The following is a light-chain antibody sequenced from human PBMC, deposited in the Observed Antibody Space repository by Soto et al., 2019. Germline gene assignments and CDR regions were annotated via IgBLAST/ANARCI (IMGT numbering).Light chain of an antibody. CDR1: QSVSSSY. CDR3: QQYGGSPWT. Sequence: EIVLTQSPGTLSLAPGERATLSCRASQSVSSSYLAWYQQKPGQAPRLLIYGASSRATGITDRFSGSGSGTDFTLTISRLEPEDFAVYYCQQYGGSPWTFGQGTKV. CDR2: GAS. V-gene: IGKV3-20*01. J-gene: IGKJ1*01.